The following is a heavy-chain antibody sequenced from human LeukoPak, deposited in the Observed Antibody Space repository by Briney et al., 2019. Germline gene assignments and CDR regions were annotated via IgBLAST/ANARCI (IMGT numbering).Heavy chain of an antibody. CDR2: IKQDGSEK. Sequence: GGSLRLSCAASGFTFSSYWMSWVRQAPGKGLEWVANIKQDGSEKHYVDSVKGRLTISRDNAKNLLYLQMNSLRVEDTAVYYCAGGPGFLIDCWGQGTLVTVSS. CDR3: AGGPGFLIDC. D-gene: IGHD3-3*01. J-gene: IGHJ4*02. CDR1: GFTFSSYW. V-gene: IGHV3-7*01.